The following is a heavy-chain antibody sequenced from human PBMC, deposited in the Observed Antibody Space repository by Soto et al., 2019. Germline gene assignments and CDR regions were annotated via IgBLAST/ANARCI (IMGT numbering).Heavy chain of an antibody. CDR2: MNPNSGNT. J-gene: IGHJ4*02. V-gene: IGHV1-8*01. CDR3: ARAHYYDSSGYYPNVDS. Sequence: QVQLVQSGAEVKKPGASVTVSCKASGYTFTSYDINWVRQATGQGLEWMGWMNPNSGNTGYAQKFQGRVTMTRNTSRSTAYMYLSSLRSEDTAVYYCARAHYYDSSGYYPNVDSWGQGTLVTVSS. CDR1: GYTFTSYD. D-gene: IGHD3-22*01.